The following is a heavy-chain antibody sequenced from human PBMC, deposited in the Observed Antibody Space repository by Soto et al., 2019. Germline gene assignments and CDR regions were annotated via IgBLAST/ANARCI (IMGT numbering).Heavy chain of an antibody. CDR2: IYYSGST. CDR3: ARDRGDYEVY. D-gene: IGHD4-17*01. Sequence: PSETLSLTCTVSGGSISSYYCSWIRQPPGKGLDRVGYIYYSGSTNYNPSLKSRVTISVDMSKNQFSLKLSSVTAAYTAVYYCARDRGDYEVYWGQGTLVTVSS. V-gene: IGHV4-59*01. CDR1: GGSISSYY. J-gene: IGHJ4*02.